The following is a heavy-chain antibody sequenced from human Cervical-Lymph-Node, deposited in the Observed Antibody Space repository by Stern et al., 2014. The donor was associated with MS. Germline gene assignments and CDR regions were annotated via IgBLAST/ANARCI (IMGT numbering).Heavy chain of an antibody. J-gene: IGHJ6*02. Sequence: VQLVESGGGVVQPGRSLRLSCAASGFSFSTYPMHWVRQAPGKGLDGVAFISYDGDNKSYADSVKGRFTISRDNYKNMLYLQINSLRGDDTAVYYCARANNYYGMDVWGQGTTVTVSS. CDR1: GFSFSTYP. V-gene: IGHV3-30*04. CDR3: ARANNYYGMDV. D-gene: IGHD2/OR15-2a*01. CDR2: ISYDGDNK.